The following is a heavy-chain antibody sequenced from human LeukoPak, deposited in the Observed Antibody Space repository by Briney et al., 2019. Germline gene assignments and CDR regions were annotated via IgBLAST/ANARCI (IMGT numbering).Heavy chain of an antibody. V-gene: IGHV4-39*01. J-gene: IGHJ4*02. CDR3: ARLRGYSYAGDY. Sequence: SETLSLTCTVSGGSISSTSYYWGWIRQPPGKGLEWIGSISYSGSTYYNPSLKSRVTISVDTSNSQSSLKLNSVTAADTAVYYCARLRGYSYAGDYWGQGTLVTVSS. D-gene: IGHD5-18*01. CDR1: GGSISSTSYY. CDR2: ISYSGST.